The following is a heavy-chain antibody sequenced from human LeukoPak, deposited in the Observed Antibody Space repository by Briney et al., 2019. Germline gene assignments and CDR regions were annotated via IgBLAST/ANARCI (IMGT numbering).Heavy chain of an antibody. D-gene: IGHD2-8*01. CDR2: MSGSGDII. CDR3: AKDTYNGRRLDY. V-gene: IGHV3-23*01. Sequence: GGSLRLSCTASGFPFSSYAMSWIRQAPAKGLECVSTMSGSGDIINYADSVKGRFTISRDNSKKTVNLQMNSLRAEDTAVYYCAKDTYNGRRLDYWGQGTLVTVSS. CDR1: GFPFSSYA. J-gene: IGHJ4*02.